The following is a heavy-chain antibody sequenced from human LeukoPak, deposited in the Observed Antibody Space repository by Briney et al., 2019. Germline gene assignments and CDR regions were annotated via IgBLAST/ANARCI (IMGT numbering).Heavy chain of an antibody. CDR1: GFTFSRYG. J-gene: IGHJ4*02. Sequence: GGSLRLSCAASGFTFSRYGMHWVRQAPGKGLEWLAVISYDGSNKYYADSVKGRFTISRDNSKNTLYLQMNSLRAEDTAVYYCARQYSYGSRAFDYWGQGTLVTVSS. CDR3: ARQYSYGSRAFDY. V-gene: IGHV3-30*03. CDR2: ISYDGSNK. D-gene: IGHD5-18*01.